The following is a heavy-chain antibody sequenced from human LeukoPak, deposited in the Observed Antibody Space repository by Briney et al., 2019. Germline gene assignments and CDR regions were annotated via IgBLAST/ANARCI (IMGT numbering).Heavy chain of an antibody. CDR3: AKRGVVIRVILVGFHKEAYYFDS. CDR1: GITLSNYG. CDR2: ISDSGGKT. V-gene: IGHV3-23*01. D-gene: IGHD3-22*01. J-gene: IGHJ4*02. Sequence: GGSLRHSRAVSGITLSNYGMTWVRQAPGKGLEWVAGISDSGGKTNYADSVKGRFTISRDNPKNTLYPQMNSLRAEDTAMYFCAKRGVVIRVILVGFHKEAYYFDSWGQGALVTVSS.